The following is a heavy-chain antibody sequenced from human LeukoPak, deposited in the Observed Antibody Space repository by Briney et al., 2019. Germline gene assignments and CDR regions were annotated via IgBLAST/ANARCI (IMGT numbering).Heavy chain of an antibody. CDR1: GGSFSGYY. Sequence: SETLSLTCAVYGGSFSGYYWSWIRQPPGKGLEWIGEINHSGSTNYNPSLKSRVTISVDTSKNQFSLKLSSVTAADTAVYYCASGPGGSRYFDWFRYYFDYWGQGTLVTVSS. V-gene: IGHV4-34*01. J-gene: IGHJ4*02. CDR3: ASGPGGSRYFDWFRYYFDY. CDR2: INHSGST. D-gene: IGHD3-9*01.